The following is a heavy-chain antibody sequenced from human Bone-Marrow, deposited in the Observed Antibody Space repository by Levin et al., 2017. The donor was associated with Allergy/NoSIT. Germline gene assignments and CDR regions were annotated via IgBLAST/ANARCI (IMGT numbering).Heavy chain of an antibody. Sequence: GESLKISCAASGFTFSSYWMHWVRQAPGKGLVWVSRINSDGSSTSYADSVKGRFTISRDNAKNTLYLQMNSLRAEDTAVYYCARLTSSGWYYFDYWGQGTLVTVSS. CDR1: GFTFSSYW. J-gene: IGHJ4*02. D-gene: IGHD6-19*01. CDR2: INSDGSST. V-gene: IGHV3-74*01. CDR3: ARLTSSGWYYFDY.